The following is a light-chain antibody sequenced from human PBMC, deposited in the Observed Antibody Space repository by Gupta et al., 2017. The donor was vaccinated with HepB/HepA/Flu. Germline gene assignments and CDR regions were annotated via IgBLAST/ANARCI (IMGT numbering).Light chain of an antibody. J-gene: IGKJ3*01. V-gene: IGKV3-20*01. CDR1: QSVSSNY. Sequence: VLTQSPGTLSLSPGERATLSCRASQSVSSNYLAWYQQKPGQAPRRLSYGASSRAAGIPDRFRGSGSGTDVTLTISRLEPEDVAVYDCQQNGSSPFTCGPGTKVDIK. CDR3: QQNGSSPFT. CDR2: GAS.